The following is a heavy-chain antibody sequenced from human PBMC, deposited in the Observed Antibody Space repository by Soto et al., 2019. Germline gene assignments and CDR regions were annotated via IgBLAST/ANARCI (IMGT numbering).Heavy chain of an antibody. J-gene: IGHJ6*02. D-gene: IGHD2-2*01. CDR1: GGSISSNKW. V-gene: IGHV4-4*02. CDR2: IYHSGST. CDR3: ARDEHIVVVPTSLGAIDV. Sequence: QVQLQESGPGLVKPSETLSLTCAVYGGSISSNKWWSWVRQPPVKGLEWIGEIYHSGSTNYNTSLKSRDTKSLDECNNLCCLKLTSVTAAESAVYYCARDEHIVVVPTSLGAIDVCGQGTTVTVSS.